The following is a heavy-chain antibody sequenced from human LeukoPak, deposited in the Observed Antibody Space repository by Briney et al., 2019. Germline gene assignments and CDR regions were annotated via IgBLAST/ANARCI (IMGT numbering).Heavy chain of an antibody. CDR2: IYSGGST. V-gene: IGHV3-66*01. CDR3: ARSGYSYGSLFDY. CDR1: GFTVNSNY. Sequence: GGSLRLSCAASGFTVNSNYMSWVRQAPGKGLEWVSVIYSGGSTYYADSVKGRFTISRDNSKNALYLQMNSLRAEDTAVYYCARSGYSYGSLFDYWGQGTLVTVSS. J-gene: IGHJ4*02. D-gene: IGHD5-18*01.